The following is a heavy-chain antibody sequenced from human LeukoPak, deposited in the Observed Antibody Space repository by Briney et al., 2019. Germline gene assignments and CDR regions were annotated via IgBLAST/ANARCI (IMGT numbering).Heavy chain of an antibody. CDR3: AKTEAPAAIRAGSDY. J-gene: IGHJ4*02. CDR2: ISGSGSAT. D-gene: IGHD2-2*02. CDR1: GFTFSNYG. Sequence: GGSLRFSCAASGFTFSNYGMSWVRQAPGKGLEWVSTISGSGSATYNAGSVKGRFTTSRDNSSNTLYLQMNSLRAEDTAVYYCAKTEAPAAIRAGSDYWGQGTLVTVSS. V-gene: IGHV3-23*01.